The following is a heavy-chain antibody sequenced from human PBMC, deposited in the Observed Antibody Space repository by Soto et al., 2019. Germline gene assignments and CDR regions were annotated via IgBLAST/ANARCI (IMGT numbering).Heavy chain of an antibody. D-gene: IGHD3-10*01. CDR2: VKQDGSQK. Sequence: WGSLRLSCSASGFTFRSSWMGWGRQAPGKGLEWVANVKQDGSQKYYVDSVKGRFTISRDNAENSLYLQMNSLRAEDTAVYYCTRNLMVRGAFDYWGQGTLVTVSS. V-gene: IGHV3-7*01. CDR3: TRNLMVRGAFDY. J-gene: IGHJ4*02. CDR1: GFTFRSSW.